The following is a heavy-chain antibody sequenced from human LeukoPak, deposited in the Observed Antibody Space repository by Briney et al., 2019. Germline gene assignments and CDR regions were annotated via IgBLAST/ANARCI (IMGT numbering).Heavy chain of an antibody. CDR2: VIQDGGRK. J-gene: IGHJ4*02. D-gene: IGHD3-9*01. V-gene: IGHV3-7*01. CDR3: AVDYDILTGYSNLDY. Sequence: GGSLRLSCVASGLTFDDYCVNWVRQAPGKGLEWVAFVIQDGGRKYYVDSVKGRFTISRDNSKNTLYLQMNSLRAEDTAVYYCAVDYDILTGYSNLDYWGQGTLVTVSS. CDR1: GLTFDDYC.